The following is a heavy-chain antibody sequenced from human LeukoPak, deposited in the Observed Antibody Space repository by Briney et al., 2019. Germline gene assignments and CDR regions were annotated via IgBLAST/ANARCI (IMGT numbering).Heavy chain of an antibody. CDR1: GGSISSSSYY. CDR2: THYSGST. Sequence: SETLSLTCTVSGGSISSSSYYWGWIRQPPGKGLEWIGSTHYSGSTYSNPSLKSRVTISVDTSKNQFSLKLSSMTAADTAVYYCARPYGSGLFDPWGQGTLVTVSS. V-gene: IGHV4-39*01. CDR3: ARPYGSGLFDP. D-gene: IGHD3-10*01. J-gene: IGHJ5*02.